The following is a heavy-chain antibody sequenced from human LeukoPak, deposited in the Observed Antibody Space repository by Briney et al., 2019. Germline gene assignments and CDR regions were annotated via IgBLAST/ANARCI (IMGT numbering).Heavy chain of an antibody. Sequence: ASVKVSCKASGYTFTGYYMHWVRQALGQGLEWMGWINPNSGGTNYAQKFQGWVTMTRDTSISTAYMELSRLRSDDTAVYYCASSLVLGTMVRGVMGAFDIWGQGTMVTVSS. J-gene: IGHJ3*02. V-gene: IGHV1-2*04. D-gene: IGHD3-10*01. CDR3: ASSLVLGTMVRGVMGAFDI. CDR2: INPNSGGT. CDR1: GYTFTGYY.